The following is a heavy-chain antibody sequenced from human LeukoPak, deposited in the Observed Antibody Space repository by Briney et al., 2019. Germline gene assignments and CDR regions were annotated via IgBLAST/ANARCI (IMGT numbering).Heavy chain of an antibody. J-gene: IGHJ4*02. CDR3: AKEAAEMATADY. CDR1: GFTFDDYA. Sequence: GGSLRLSCAASGFTFDDYAMHWVRQAPGKGLEWVSGISWNSGSIGYADSVKGRFTISRDNAKNSLYLQMNSLRAEDTALYYRAKEAAEMATADYWGQGTLVTVSS. D-gene: IGHD5-24*01. CDR2: ISWNSGSI. V-gene: IGHV3-9*01.